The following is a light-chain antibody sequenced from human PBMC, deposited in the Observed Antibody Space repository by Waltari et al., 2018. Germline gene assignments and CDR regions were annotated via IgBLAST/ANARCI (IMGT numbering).Light chain of an antibody. CDR2: DVN. CDR1: TNHVAGYNY. V-gene: IGLV2-11*02. Sequence: QSALTQPRSVSGSPGQSVTISCTGTTNHVAGYNYVSWYQQHPGNAPELMLFDVNKRPSGVPDRFSGSKSGNTASLTISGLQAEDEADYYCSSYAGSYTVLFGGGTKLTVL. CDR3: SSYAGSYTVL. J-gene: IGLJ2*01.